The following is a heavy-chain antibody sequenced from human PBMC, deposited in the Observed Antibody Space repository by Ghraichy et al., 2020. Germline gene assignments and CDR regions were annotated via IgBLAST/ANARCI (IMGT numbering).Heavy chain of an antibody. V-gene: IGHV1-18*01. CDR3: ARDQEAHYYNSSGYYYSAFDI. CDR1: GYPFTSYG. CDR2: ISAYNYNT. J-gene: IGHJ3*02. D-gene: IGHD3-22*01. Sequence: ASVKVSCKASGYPFTSYGISWVRQAPGQGLEGMGWISAYNYNTNFVQKFQGRVTLTTDTSTSTAYMELRSLRSDDTAGYYCARDQEAHYYNSSGYYYSAFDIWGQGTMVTVSS.